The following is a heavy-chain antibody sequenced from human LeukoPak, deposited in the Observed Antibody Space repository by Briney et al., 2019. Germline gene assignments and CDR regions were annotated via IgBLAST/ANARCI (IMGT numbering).Heavy chain of an antibody. J-gene: IGHJ5*02. CDR1: GGSFNGYY. Sequence: SETLSVTCAVYGGSFNGYYWSWIRQPPGKGLEWIGEINHSESTNYNPSLKSGITISVVTSKNQFSLKLSSVTAGDSAMYYCARGGTYSSRNWFDPWGQGTLVTVSS. D-gene: IGHD5-18*01. CDR2: INHSEST. CDR3: ARGGTYSSRNWFDP. V-gene: IGHV4-34*01.